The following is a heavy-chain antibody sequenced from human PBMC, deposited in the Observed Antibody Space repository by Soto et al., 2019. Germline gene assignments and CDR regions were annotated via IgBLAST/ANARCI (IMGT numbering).Heavy chain of an antibody. CDR2: INHSGST. D-gene: IGHD3-3*01. V-gene: IGHV4-34*01. CDR1: GGSFSGYY. Sequence: SETLSLTCAVYGGSFSGYYWSWILQPPWKGLEWIGEINHSGSTNYNPSLKSRVTISVDTSKNQFSLKLSSVTAADTAVYYCARGQRSFWSGYYPGHAFDIWGQGTMVTVSS. CDR3: ARGQRSFWSGYYPGHAFDI. J-gene: IGHJ3*02.